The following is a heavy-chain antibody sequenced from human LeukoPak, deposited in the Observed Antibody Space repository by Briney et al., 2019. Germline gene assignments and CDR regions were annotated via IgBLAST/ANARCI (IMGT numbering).Heavy chain of an antibody. CDR1: GFSLSTSGVG. D-gene: IGHD6-19*01. V-gene: IGHV2-5*02. Sequence: ESGPTLVKPTQTLTLTCTFSGFSLSTSGVGVGWIRQPPGKALEWLALIYWDDDKRYSPSLKSRLTVTKDTPKNQVVLTMTNMDPVDTATYYCAHRLPGSSGWYFDYWGQGTLVTVCS. J-gene: IGHJ4*02. CDR2: IYWDDDK. CDR3: AHRLPGSSGWYFDY.